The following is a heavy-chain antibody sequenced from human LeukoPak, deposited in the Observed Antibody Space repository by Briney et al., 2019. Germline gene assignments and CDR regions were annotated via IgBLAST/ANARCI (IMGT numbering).Heavy chain of an antibody. Sequence: RASLRLSCAASGFTFTKAWMSWVRQAPGKGLEWVGHINPSSDGGTTDYAAPVKGRFSISRDDSKNTLHLQMNRLKTEDTAVYYCTTGTWIQLWLADYWGQGTLVTV. J-gene: IGHJ4*02. CDR2: INPSSDGGTT. D-gene: IGHD5-18*01. V-gene: IGHV3-15*01. CDR1: GFTFTKAW. CDR3: TTGTWIQLWLADY.